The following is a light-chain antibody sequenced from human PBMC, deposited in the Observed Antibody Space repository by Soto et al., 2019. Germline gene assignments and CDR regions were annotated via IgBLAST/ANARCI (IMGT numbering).Light chain of an antibody. CDR2: EGS. Sequence: QSVLTQPASVSGSPGQSITISCTGTSNDVGSYNLVSWYQHHPGKAPKVIIYEGSKRPSGISNRFSGSKSGNAASLTISGLQAEDEADYYCCSYAGSSTWVFGGGTKLTVL. J-gene: IGLJ3*02. CDR1: SNDVGSYNL. CDR3: CSYAGSSTWV. V-gene: IGLV2-23*01.